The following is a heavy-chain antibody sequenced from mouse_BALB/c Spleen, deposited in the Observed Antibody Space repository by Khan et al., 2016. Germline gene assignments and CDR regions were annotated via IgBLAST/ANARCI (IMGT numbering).Heavy chain of an antibody. CDR2: ILPGSGST. Sequence: VQLQESGAELMKPGASVKISCKATGYTFSRYWIEWVKERPGHGLEWIGEILPGSGSTDYNEKFKGKATFTAETSSNTAYIQLSGLTSGDSAVYYCARGAYWGQGTLVTVSA. J-gene: IGHJ3*01. V-gene: IGHV1-9*01. CDR1: GYTFSRYW. CDR3: ARGAY.